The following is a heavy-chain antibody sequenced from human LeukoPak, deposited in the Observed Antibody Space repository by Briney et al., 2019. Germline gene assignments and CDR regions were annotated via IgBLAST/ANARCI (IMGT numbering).Heavy chain of an antibody. CDR2: ISYDGSSK. J-gene: IGHJ4*02. CDR1: GFTFSSYA. CDR3: ARELTGSVPYYFDY. D-gene: IGHD2-8*01. Sequence: PGGSLRLSCAVSGFTFSSYAMSWVRQAPGQGLEWVAVISYDGSSKHYADSVRGRFTISRDNAKSTLYLQMSSLRPEDTGVYSCARELTGSVPYYFDYWGQGTLVTVSS. V-gene: IGHV3-30*04.